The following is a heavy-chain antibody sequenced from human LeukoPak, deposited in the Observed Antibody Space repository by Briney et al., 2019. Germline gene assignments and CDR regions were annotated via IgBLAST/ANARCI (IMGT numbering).Heavy chain of an antibody. Sequence: SQTLSLTCTVSGGSISSGDYYWSWLRQPPGKGLEWTGYIYYSGSTYYNPSLKSRVTISVDTSKNQFSLKLSSVTAADTAVYYCARVGSSSWSYFDYWGQGTLVTVSS. CDR2: IYYSGST. CDR3: ARVGSSSWSYFDY. CDR1: GGSISSGDYY. D-gene: IGHD6-13*01. J-gene: IGHJ4*02. V-gene: IGHV4-30-4*01.